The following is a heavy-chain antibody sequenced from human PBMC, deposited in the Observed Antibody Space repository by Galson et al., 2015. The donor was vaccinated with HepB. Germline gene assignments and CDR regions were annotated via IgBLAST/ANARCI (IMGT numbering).Heavy chain of an antibody. CDR1: GGSFSGYY. Sequence: TLSLTCAVYGGSFSGYYWSWIRQPPGKGLEWIGEINHSGSTNYNPSLKSRVTISVDTSKNQFSLKLSSVTAADTAVYYCARGGDVEAVAGYYYYYMDVWGKGTTVTVSS. J-gene: IGHJ6*03. V-gene: IGHV4-34*01. CDR2: INHSGST. CDR3: ARGGDVEAVAGYYYYYMDV. D-gene: IGHD6-19*01.